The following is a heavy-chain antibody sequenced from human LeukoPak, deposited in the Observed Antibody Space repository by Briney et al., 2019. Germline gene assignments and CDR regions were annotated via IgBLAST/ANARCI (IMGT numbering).Heavy chain of an antibody. J-gene: IGHJ4*02. D-gene: IGHD6-19*01. CDR2: IKQDGSEK. Sequence: GGSLRLSCVVSGFSFRSYWMSWVRQAPGKGLEWVANIKQDGSEKYYVDSVKGRFTISRDNSKNSLYLQMNSLRDEDTAVYYCARETSGWCFGFWGQGTLVSVSS. CDR1: GFSFRSYW. V-gene: IGHV3-7*01. CDR3: ARETSGWCFGF.